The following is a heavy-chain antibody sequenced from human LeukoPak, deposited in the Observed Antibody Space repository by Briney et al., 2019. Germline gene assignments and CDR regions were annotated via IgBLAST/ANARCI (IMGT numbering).Heavy chain of an antibody. V-gene: IGHV1-2*02. CDR1: GYTFTGYY. J-gene: IGHJ4*02. D-gene: IGHD6-13*01. CDR2: INPNSGGT. CDR3: AKVPLIAAPTHFDY. Sequence: GASVTVSCKASGYTFTGYYMHWVRQAPGQGLEWMGWINPNSGGTNYAQKFQGRVTMTRDTSISTAYMELSRLRSDDTAVYYCAKVPLIAAPTHFDYWGQGTLVTVSS.